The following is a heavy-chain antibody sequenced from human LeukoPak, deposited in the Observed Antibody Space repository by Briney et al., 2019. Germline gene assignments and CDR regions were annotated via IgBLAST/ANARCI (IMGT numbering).Heavy chain of an antibody. V-gene: IGHV1-69*04. CDR1: GGTFSSYA. J-gene: IGHJ4*02. CDR2: IIPILGIA. D-gene: IGHD3-9*01. Sequence: GASVKVSCKASGGTFSSYAISWVRQAAGQGLEWMGRIIPILGIANYAQKFQGRVTITADKSTSTAYMELSSLRSEDTAVYYCARGQYYDILTGYGLFDYWGQGTLVTVSS. CDR3: ARGQYYDILTGYGLFDY.